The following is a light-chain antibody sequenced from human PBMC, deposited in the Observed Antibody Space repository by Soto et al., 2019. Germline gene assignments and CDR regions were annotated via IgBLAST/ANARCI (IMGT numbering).Light chain of an antibody. V-gene: IGLV2-11*01. J-gene: IGLJ2*01. CDR3: CSYAGRSNFRV. CDR2: DVS. Sequence: QSALTQPRSVSGSPGQSVTISCTGTRSDVGGYDYVSWYQQHPDKVPELMIYDVSKRPSGVPDRFSGSKSVNTASLTISGLQAEDEADYYCCSYAGRSNFRVFGGGTKLTVL. CDR1: RSDVGGYDY.